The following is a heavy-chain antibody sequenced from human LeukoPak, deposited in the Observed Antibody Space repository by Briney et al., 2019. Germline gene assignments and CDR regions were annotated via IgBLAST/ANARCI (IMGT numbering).Heavy chain of an antibody. CDR2: MNPNSGNT. J-gene: IGHJ6*04. CDR3: ARVYNVDV. D-gene: IGHD1-14*01. V-gene: IGHV1-8*03. CDR1: GYTFNNYD. Sequence: ASVKVSCKASGYTFNNYDINWVRQATGQGLEWMGWMNPNSGNTGYGQKFQGRVTITRNTSISTAYMELTSLRSEDTAVYYCARVYNVDVWGKGTTVTVSS.